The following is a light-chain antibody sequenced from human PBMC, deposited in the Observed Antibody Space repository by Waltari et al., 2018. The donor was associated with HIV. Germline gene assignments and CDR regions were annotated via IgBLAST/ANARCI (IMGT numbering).Light chain of an antibody. Sequence: QSVLTQPPSVSGAPGQRVTISCTGSSSNIGAGYAVHSYQQLPGTAPKLLIYGNSNRPSGVPDRFSGSKSGTSASLAITGLQAEDEADYYCQSYDSSLSGSRVFGGGTKLTVL. CDR1: SSNIGAGYA. J-gene: IGLJ2*01. V-gene: IGLV1-40*01. CDR3: QSYDSSLSGSRV. CDR2: GNS.